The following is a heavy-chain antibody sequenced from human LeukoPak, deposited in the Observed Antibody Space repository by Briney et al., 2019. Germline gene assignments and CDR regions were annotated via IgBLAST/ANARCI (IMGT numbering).Heavy chain of an antibody. V-gene: IGHV3-30-3*01. CDR1: GFTFSSYA. J-gene: IGHJ3*02. CDR2: ISYDGSNK. D-gene: IGHD2-2*01. Sequence: GGSLRLSCAASGFTFSSYAMHWVRQAPGKGLEWVAVISYDGSNKYYADSVKGRFTISRDNSKNTLYLQMNSLRAEDTAVYYCATLGYCSSTSCYVAFDIWGQGTMVTVSS. CDR3: ATLGYCSSTSCYVAFDI.